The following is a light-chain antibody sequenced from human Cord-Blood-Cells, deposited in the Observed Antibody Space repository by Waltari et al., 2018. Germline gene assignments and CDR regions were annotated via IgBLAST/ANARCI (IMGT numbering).Light chain of an antibody. CDR1: SSDVGGYNY. Sequence: QSALTQPPSASGSPGQSVTISCTGTSSDVGGYNYVPWYQQHPGKAPKLMIYEVSKRPSGVPDRFSGSKSGNTASLTVSGLQAEDEADYYCSSYAGSTSWKVFGGGTKLTVL. J-gene: IGLJ3*02. CDR2: EVS. V-gene: IGLV2-8*01. CDR3: SSYAGSTSWKV.